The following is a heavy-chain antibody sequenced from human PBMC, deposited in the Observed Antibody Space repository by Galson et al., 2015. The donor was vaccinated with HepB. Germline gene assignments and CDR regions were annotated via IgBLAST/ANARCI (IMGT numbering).Heavy chain of an antibody. CDR2: ISYDGSNK. V-gene: IGHV3-30-3*01. D-gene: IGHD3-22*01. Sequence: SLRLSCAASGFTFSSYAMHWVRQAPGKGLEWVAVISYDGSNKYYADSVKGRFTISRDNSKNTLYLQMNSLRAEDTAVYYCARVSLWDYYDSSGRDYWGQGTLVTVSS. CDR3: ARVSLWDYYDSSGRDY. J-gene: IGHJ4*02. CDR1: GFTFSSYA.